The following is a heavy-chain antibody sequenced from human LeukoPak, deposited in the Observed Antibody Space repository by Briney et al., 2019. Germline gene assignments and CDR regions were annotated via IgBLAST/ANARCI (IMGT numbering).Heavy chain of an antibody. V-gene: IGHV4-34*01. CDR1: GGSFGGYY. Sequence: SETLSLTCAVYGGSFGGYYWSWIRQPPGKGLEWIGEINHSGSTNYNPSLKSRVTISVDTSKNQFSLKLSSVTAADTAVYYCARASYDSSGYYFDYWGQGTLVTVSS. CDR2: INHSGST. D-gene: IGHD3-22*01. J-gene: IGHJ4*02. CDR3: ARASYDSSGYYFDY.